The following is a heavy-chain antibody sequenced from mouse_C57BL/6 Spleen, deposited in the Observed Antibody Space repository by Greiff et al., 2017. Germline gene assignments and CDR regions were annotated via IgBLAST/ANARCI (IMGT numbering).Heavy chain of an antibody. CDR1: GYTFTSYW. CDR3: ARKAHSSCYAMDD. Sequence: VQLQQPGAELVMPGASVKLSCKASGYTFTSYWMHWVKQRPGQGLEWIGEIDPSDSYTNYNQKFKGKSTLTVAKYSSTAYMQLSSLTSEDSSVYYCARKAHSSCYAMDDWGQGTSVTVSS. CDR2: IDPSDSYT. J-gene: IGHJ4*01. D-gene: IGHD3-1*01. V-gene: IGHV1-69*01.